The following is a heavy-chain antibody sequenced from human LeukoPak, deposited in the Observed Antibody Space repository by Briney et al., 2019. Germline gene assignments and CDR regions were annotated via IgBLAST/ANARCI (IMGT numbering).Heavy chain of an antibody. CDR2: INPNSGGT. D-gene: IGHD6-6*01. J-gene: IGHJ4*02. V-gene: IGHV1-2*02. CDR1: GYTFTGYY. CDR3: ARVFRSITARLDFDY. Sequence: GASVKVSCKASGYTFTGYYIHWVRQAPGQGLEWMGWINPNSGGTNYAQKFQGRVTMTRDTSITTAYMELSRLRSDDTAVYYCARVFRSITARLDFDYWGQGTLVTVSS.